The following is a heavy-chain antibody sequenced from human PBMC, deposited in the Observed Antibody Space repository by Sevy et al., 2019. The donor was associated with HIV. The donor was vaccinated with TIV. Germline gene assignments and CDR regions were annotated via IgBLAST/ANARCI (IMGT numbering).Heavy chain of an antibody. Sequence: SESLSLTCTVSGGSISPYYWNWIRQPPGKGLEWIGYMYYSGSTKYNPSFKSRVTISVDTSKNQFSVKLSSVTDADAAVYYCARGGGLTDYGMDVWGQGTTVTVSS. CDR1: GGSISPYY. D-gene: IGHD3-16*01. CDR2: MYYSGST. V-gene: IGHV4-59*01. J-gene: IGHJ6*02. CDR3: ARGGGLTDYGMDV.